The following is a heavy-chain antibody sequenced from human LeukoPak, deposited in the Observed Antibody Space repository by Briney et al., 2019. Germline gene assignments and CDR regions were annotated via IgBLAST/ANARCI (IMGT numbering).Heavy chain of an antibody. Sequence: GGTLRLSCAASGFTFSSYGMSWVRQAPGKGLEWVSAISGSGGSTYYADSVKGRFTISRDNSKNTLYLQMNSLRAEDTAVYYCAGAMVALLFDYWGQGTLVTVSS. CDR3: AGAMVALLFDY. CDR2: ISGSGGST. V-gene: IGHV3-23*01. CDR1: GFTFSSYG. D-gene: IGHD2-15*01. J-gene: IGHJ4*02.